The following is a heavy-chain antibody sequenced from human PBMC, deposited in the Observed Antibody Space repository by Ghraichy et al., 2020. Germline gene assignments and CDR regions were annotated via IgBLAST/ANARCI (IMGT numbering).Heavy chain of an antibody. CDR1: GGSISSSSYY. J-gene: IGHJ4*02. CDR3: ARHFYDSSGYYYPYFDY. Sequence: SETLSLTCTVSGGSISSSSYYWGWIRQPPGKGLEWIGSIYYSGSTYYNPSLKSRVTISVDTSKNKFSLKLSSVTAADTAVYYCARHFYDSSGYYYPYFDYWGQGTLVTVSS. CDR2: IYYSGST. V-gene: IGHV4-39*01. D-gene: IGHD3-22*01.